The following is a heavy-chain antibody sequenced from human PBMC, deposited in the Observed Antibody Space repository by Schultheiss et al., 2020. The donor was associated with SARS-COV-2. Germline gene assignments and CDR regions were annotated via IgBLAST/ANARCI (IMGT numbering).Heavy chain of an antibody. CDR3: TTSYNVAGAFGT. D-gene: IGHD1-14*01. CDR1: GFTFRNYW. J-gene: IGHJ3*02. Sequence: GGSLRLSCAASGFTFRNYWMLWVRQAPGKGLEWVGRITRNADGGTTDFAAPVKGRFTISRDDSQDTLYLQMNSLRTEDTALYYCTTSYNVAGAFGTWGRGTMVTVSS. V-gene: IGHV3-15*01. CDR2: ITRNADGGTT.